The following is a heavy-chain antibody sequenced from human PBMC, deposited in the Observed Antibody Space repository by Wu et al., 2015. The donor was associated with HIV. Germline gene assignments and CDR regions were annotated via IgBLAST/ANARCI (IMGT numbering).Heavy chain of an antibody. V-gene: IGHV1-8*01. J-gene: IGHJ2*01. CDR2: MNPNSGNT. CDR1: GYTFTSYD. Sequence: QVQLVQSGAEVKKPGASVKVSCKASGYTFTSYDINWVRQATGQGLEWMGWMNPNSGNTGYAQKFQGRVTMTRNTSISTAYMELSSLRSEDTAVYYCARGLSGYDILTGYYRYWYFDLWGRGTLVTVSS. CDR3: ARGLSGYDILTGYYRYWYFDL. D-gene: IGHD3-9*01.